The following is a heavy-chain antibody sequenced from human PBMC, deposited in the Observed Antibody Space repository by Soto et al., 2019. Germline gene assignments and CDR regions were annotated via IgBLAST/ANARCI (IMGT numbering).Heavy chain of an antibody. V-gene: IGHV4-4*02. D-gene: IGHD3-22*01. CDR3: ARTSYYDSSGYYNMDV. Sequence: SETLSLTCAVSAGSISSSNWWTWVRQSPGKGLEWIGEIHHSGSTNYNPSLKSRVTISVDKSKNQFSLKLTSVTAADTADYYCARTSYYDSSGYYNMDVWGQGTTVTVSS. CDR2: IHHSGST. CDR1: AGSISSSNW. J-gene: IGHJ6*02.